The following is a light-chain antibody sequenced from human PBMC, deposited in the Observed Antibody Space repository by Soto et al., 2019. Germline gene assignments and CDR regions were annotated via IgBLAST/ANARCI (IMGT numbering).Light chain of an antibody. J-gene: IGKJ5*01. V-gene: IGKV3-20*01. Sequence: IGMTQSPVTLSFSPGERATRSCRASQNISRSLAWYQQKPGQGPSLLIYGASSRATGTPDRFSGSGSGTDFTLTISRLEPEDFAVYSCQQYGSSPTFGQGTRLENK. CDR3: QQYGSSPT. CDR2: GAS. CDR1: QNISRS.